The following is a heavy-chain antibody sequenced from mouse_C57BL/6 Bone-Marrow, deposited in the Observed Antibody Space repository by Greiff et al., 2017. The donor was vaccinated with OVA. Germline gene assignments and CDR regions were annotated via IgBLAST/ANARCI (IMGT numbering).Heavy chain of an antibody. J-gene: IGHJ2*01. V-gene: IGHV1-76*01. CDR2: IYPGSGNT. CDR3: ARSNYVY. CDR1: GYTFTDYY. D-gene: IGHD2-5*01. Sequence: QVQLQQSGAELVRPGASVKLSCKASGYTFTDYYINWVKQRPGQGLEWIARIYPGSGNTYYNEKFKGKATLTAEKSSSTAYMQLSSLTSEDSAVYFCARSNYVYWGQGTTLTVSS.